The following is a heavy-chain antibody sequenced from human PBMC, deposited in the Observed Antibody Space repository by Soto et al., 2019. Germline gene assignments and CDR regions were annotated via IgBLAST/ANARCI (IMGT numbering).Heavy chain of an antibody. V-gene: IGHV1-2*04. CDR3: ARGMSEGQIFYYFDY. CDR1: GYTFIGYY. CDR2: INPNSGGT. J-gene: IGHJ4*02. Sequence: ASVKVSCKASGYTFIGYYMHWVRQAPGQGLEWMGWINPNSGGTNYAQKFQGWVTMTRDTSISTAYMELNRLKSADTAVYYCARGMSEGQIFYYFDYWGQGALVTVSS.